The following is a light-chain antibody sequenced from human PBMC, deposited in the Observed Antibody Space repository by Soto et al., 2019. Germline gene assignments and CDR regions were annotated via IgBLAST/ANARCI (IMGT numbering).Light chain of an antibody. CDR2: DVT. CDR3: SSYTSSATRVV. V-gene: IGLV2-14*03. J-gene: IGLJ2*01. CDR1: GSEVGGYKY. Sequence: QSALTQPASVSGSPGQSITISCSGTGSEVGGYKYVSWYQRHPGKAPTLIIYDVTNRPSGVSDRFSGSKSGNTASLTISALQAEDEADYYCSSYTSSATRVVFGGGTKLTVL.